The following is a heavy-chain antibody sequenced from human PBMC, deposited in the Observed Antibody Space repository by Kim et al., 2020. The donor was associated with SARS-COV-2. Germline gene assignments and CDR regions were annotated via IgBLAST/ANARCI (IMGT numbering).Heavy chain of an antibody. CDR2: IKSKPNGETT. J-gene: IGHJ3*01. V-gene: IGHV3-15*01. CDR3: TTLDEIVVAD. CDR1: GFIFSNAW. Sequence: GGSLRLSCAASGFIFSNAWMNWVRQVPGKGLEWVGRIKSKPNGETTDYAAPVKGRFTISRDDSKATVYLHMNSLKTEDTAVYYCTTLDEIVVADWGQGTMVTVSS. D-gene: IGHD3-22*01.